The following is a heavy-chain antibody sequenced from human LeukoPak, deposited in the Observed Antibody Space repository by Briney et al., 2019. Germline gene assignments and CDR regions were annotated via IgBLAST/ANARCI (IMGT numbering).Heavy chain of an antibody. V-gene: IGHV3-71*01. CDR3: VRAGGYDNWFDS. D-gene: IGHD5-12*01. Sequence: GGSLRLSCAASGFTVRTNYMSWVRQAPGKGLEWVGFIRRKAHDDTPQYAASVQGRFTISRDDSKSAAYLQMNSLKTEDTGVYYCVRAGGYDNWFDSWGQGTLVTVSS. CDR2: IRRKAHDDTP. J-gene: IGHJ5*01. CDR1: GFTVRTNY.